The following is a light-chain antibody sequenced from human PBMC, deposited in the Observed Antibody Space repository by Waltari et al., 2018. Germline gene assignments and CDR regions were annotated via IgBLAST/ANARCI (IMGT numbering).Light chain of an antibody. Sequence: QSALTQPPSVSGAPGQRVTISCTGSSSNIGAGYAVHWYHHLPGTAPKLLIFSDNNRPPGVPDRFSGSKTGTSASLAITGLQAEDEADYYCQSYDSSLSGVLFGGGTKLTVL. V-gene: IGLV1-40*01. CDR1: SSNIGAGYA. J-gene: IGLJ2*01. CDR2: SDN. CDR3: QSYDSSLSGVL.